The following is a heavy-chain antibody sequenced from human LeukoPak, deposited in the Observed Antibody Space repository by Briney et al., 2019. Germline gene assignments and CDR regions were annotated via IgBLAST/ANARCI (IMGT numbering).Heavy chain of an antibody. CDR1: AGSISTYY. CDR3: ARVNGFTGTFDY. V-gene: IGHV4-59*01. D-gene: IGHD1-1*01. CDR2: IYYSGST. Sequence: SSEILSLTCTVSAGSISTYYWSWIRQPPGKGLEWIGYIYYSGSTNYNSSLKSRVTISLDTSKNQLSLRLSSVTAADTAVYYCARVNGFTGTFDYWGQGTLVTVSS. J-gene: IGHJ4*02.